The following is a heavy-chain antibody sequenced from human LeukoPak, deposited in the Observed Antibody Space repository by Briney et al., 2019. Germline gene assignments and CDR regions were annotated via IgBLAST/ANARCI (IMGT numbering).Heavy chain of an antibody. J-gene: IGHJ4*02. Sequence: SVKVSCKASGGTFSSYAISWVRQAPGQGLEWMGRIIPILGIANYAQKFQGRVTITADKSTSTAYMELSSLRSEDTAVYYCARGPRRGYSYGYYFDYWGQGTLVTVSS. D-gene: IGHD5-18*01. CDR1: GGTFSSYA. V-gene: IGHV1-69*04. CDR2: IIPILGIA. CDR3: ARGPRRGYSYGYYFDY.